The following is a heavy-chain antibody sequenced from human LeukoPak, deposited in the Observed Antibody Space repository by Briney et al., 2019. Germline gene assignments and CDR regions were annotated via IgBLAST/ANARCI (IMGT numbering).Heavy chain of an antibody. V-gene: IGHV3-23*01. J-gene: IGHJ5*02. CDR1: GFTFSSFA. D-gene: IGHD4-17*01. Sequence: GGSLRLSCAASGFTFSSFAMTWVRQAPGKGLEWVSSITGTHYTTYNTDSVKGRCTISRDNSKNTLYLQMNSLRADDTAVYYCTKDPNGDYVGAFDPWGQGTLVTVSS. CDR3: TKDPNGDYVGAFDP. CDR2: ITGTHYTT.